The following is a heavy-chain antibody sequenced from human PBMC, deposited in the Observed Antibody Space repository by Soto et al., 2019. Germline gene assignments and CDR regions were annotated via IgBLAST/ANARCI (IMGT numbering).Heavy chain of an antibody. J-gene: IGHJ6*02. D-gene: IGHD2-2*01. CDR2: IDWDDYK. CDR3: ARTRYCSSTSCYRACYYYGMEV. CDR1: GFSLSTSGMC. V-gene: IGHV2-70*01. Sequence: ESGPTLVNPTQTLTLTCTFSGFSLSTSGMCVSWIRQPPGKALQWLALIDWDDYKYYSTSLKTSLSISKDTSKKQVVLTMTNMDPVDTATYYCARTRYCSSTSCYRACYYYGMEVWGQGTPVAVSS.